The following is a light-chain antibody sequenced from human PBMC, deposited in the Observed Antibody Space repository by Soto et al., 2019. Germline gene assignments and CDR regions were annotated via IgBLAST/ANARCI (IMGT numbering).Light chain of an antibody. CDR3: AAWDDSLNGVV. Sequence: HSVLTQPASASGTPGQRSTISCSGSSSNIGHNSVNWYQQRPGTAPKLLIYSSNQRPSGVPDRFSGSKSGTSASLAISGLQSGDEAHYYCAAWDDSLNGVVFGGGTKLTVL. CDR2: SSN. V-gene: IGLV1-44*01. J-gene: IGLJ3*02. CDR1: SSNIGHNS.